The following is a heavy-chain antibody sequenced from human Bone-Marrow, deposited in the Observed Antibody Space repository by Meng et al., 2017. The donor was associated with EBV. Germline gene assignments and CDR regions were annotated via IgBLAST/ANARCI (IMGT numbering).Heavy chain of an antibody. D-gene: IGHD6-6*01. V-gene: IGHV2-5*02. CDR1: GFSLSTRGVG. CDR3: AHLIAARPFDY. J-gene: IGHJ4*02. CDR2: IYWDDDK. Sequence: QVTWDESGPTLVKPPQTLKLTCTFSGFSLSTRGVGLGWIPQPPGKALEWLAVIYWDDDKRYSPSLKSRLTIAKDTSKNQVVLTMTNMDPVDAATYYCAHLIAARPFDYWGRGSLVTVSS.